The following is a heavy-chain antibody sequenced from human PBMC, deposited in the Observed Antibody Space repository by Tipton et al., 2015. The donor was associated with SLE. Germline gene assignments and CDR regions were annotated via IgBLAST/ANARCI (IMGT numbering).Heavy chain of an antibody. D-gene: IGHD2-2*01. J-gene: IGHJ4*02. Sequence: TLSLTCAISGDSVSTNSAAWAWIRQSPSRGLEWLGRTYYRSKWYSDYAVSVKSRITIKPDTSKNQFSLQLNSVTPEDTAVYYCARVWGTGSRGVDYWGQGTLVTVSS. CDR3: ARVWGTGSRGVDY. V-gene: IGHV6-1*01. CDR2: TYYRSKWYS. CDR1: GDSVSTNSAA.